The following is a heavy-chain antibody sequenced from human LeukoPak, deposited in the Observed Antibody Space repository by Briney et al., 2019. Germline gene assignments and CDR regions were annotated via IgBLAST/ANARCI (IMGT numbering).Heavy chain of an antibody. Sequence: ASVKVSCKASGYTFTSSAMHWVRHAPGQRLEWMGWINAGNGNTKYSQKFQSRVTITGDTSASTAYMERSSLRSEDTAVYYCARERDYGSRFDPWGQGTLVTVSS. J-gene: IGHJ5*02. D-gene: IGHD3-10*01. CDR2: INAGNGNT. CDR1: GYTFTSSA. V-gene: IGHV1-3*01. CDR3: ARERDYGSRFDP.